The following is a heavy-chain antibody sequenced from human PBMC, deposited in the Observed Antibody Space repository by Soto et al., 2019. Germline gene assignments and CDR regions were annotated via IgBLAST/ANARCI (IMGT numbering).Heavy chain of an antibody. J-gene: IGHJ4*02. Sequence: QVQLVQSGAEEKKPGASVKVSCKASGYTFTSYAMHWVRQAPGQRLEWMGWINAGNGNTNYSQKFRGRVTITRDTSASTAYIEMSSLRSEDTAVYSCARSIVVVTARDYWGQGTLVNVSS. V-gene: IGHV1-3*05. CDR1: GYTFTSYA. CDR3: ARSIVVVTARDY. CDR2: INAGNGNT. D-gene: IGHD2-21*02.